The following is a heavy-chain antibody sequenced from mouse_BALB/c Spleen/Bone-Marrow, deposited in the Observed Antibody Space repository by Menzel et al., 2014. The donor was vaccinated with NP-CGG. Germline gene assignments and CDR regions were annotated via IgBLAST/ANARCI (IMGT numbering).Heavy chain of an antibody. CDR3: ARPGYYGYQDV. V-gene: IGHV4-1*02. CDR1: GFDFSRYW. D-gene: IGHD1-2*01. J-gene: IGHJ1*01. CDR2: INPDSSTI. Sequence: DVQLGESGGGLVQPGGSLKLSCAASGFDFSRYWMTWVRQAPGKGLEWIGEINPDSSTINYTPSLKDKFIISRDNAKNTLYLQMSKVRSEDTALYYCARPGYYGYQDVWGAGTTVTVSS.